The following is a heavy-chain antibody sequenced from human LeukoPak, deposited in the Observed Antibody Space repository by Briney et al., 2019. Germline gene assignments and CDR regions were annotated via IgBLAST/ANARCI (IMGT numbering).Heavy chain of an antibody. CDR3: ARDTVVVVAATAVSDY. D-gene: IGHD2-15*01. CDR2: ISAYNGNT. J-gene: IGHJ4*02. CDR1: GYTFTSYG. Sequence: ASVKVSCKASGYTFTSYGISWVRQAPGQGLEWMGWISAYNGNTNYAQKLQGRVTMTTDTSTSTAYMELRSLRSDDTAVYYCARDTVVVVAATAVSDYWGQETLVTVSS. V-gene: IGHV1-18*01.